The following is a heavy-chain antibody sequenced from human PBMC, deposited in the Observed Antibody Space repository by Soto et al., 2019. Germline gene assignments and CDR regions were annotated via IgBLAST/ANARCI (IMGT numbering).Heavy chain of an antibody. D-gene: IGHD3-10*01. J-gene: IGHJ5*02. CDR3: ARCYYGSGSYFDWFDP. Sequence: GGSLRLSCAASGFTFSDYYMSWIRQAPGKGLEWVSYISSSGSTIYYADSVKGRFTISRDNAKSSLYLQMNSLRAEDTAVYYCARCYYGSGSYFDWFDPWGQGTLVTVPQ. V-gene: IGHV3-11*01. CDR1: GFTFSDYY. CDR2: ISSSGSTI.